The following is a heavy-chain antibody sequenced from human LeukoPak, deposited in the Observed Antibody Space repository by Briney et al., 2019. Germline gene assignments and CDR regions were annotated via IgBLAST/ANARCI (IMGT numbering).Heavy chain of an antibody. CDR2: IYTSGST. CDR3: ARDPQYYYDSSGDDAFDI. V-gene: IGHV4-4*07. D-gene: IGHD3-22*01. Sequence: PSETLSLTCTVSGGSISSYYWSWIRQPAGKGLEWIGRIYTSGSTNYNPALKSRVTMSVDTSKNQFSLKLSSVTAADTAVYYCARDPQYYYDSSGDDAFDIWGKGTMVTVSS. CDR1: GGSISSYY. J-gene: IGHJ3*02.